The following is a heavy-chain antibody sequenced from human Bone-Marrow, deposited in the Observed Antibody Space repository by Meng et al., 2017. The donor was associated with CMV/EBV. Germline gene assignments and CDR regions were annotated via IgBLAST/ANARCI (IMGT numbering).Heavy chain of an antibody. Sequence: SETLSLTCTVSGGSISSSSYYWSWIRQPPGKGLEWIGYIYYSGSTNYNPSLKSRVTISVDTSKNQFSLKLSSVTAADTAVYYCARDPTVAPPGAFDIWGQGTMVTVSS. CDR1: GGSISSSSYY. V-gene: IGHV4-61*01. J-gene: IGHJ3*02. CDR3: ARDPTVAPPGAFDI. D-gene: IGHD4-23*01. CDR2: IYYSGST.